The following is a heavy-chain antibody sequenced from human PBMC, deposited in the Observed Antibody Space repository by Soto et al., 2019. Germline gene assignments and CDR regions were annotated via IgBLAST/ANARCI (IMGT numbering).Heavy chain of an antibody. CDR1: GFTFIKYA. CDR2: ISGSGVST. J-gene: IGHJ4*02. Sequence: GGSLRLSCAASGFTFIKYAMSWVRQPPGKGLEWVSAISGSGVSTYYADSVKGRFTISRDNSKNMLYLQMNSVRAEDTAVYYCVKDYYDSSGYSYFDYWGQGTQVTVSS. V-gene: IGHV3-23*01. CDR3: VKDYYDSSGYSYFDY. D-gene: IGHD3-22*01.